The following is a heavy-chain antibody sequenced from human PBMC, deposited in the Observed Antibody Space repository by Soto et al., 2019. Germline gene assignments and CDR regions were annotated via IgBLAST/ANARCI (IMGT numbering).Heavy chain of an antibody. J-gene: IGHJ3*02. D-gene: IGHD5-18*01. CDR2: MNPNSGNT. Sequence: ASVKVSCKASGYTFTSYDINWVRQATGQGLEWMGWMNPNSGNTGYAQKFQGRVTMTRNTSKSTAYMELRSLRSEDADVYDCESKERGYSYGYGESAFDIWGQGTMVTVSS. V-gene: IGHV1-8*01. CDR1: GYTFTSYD. CDR3: ESKERGYSYGYGESAFDI.